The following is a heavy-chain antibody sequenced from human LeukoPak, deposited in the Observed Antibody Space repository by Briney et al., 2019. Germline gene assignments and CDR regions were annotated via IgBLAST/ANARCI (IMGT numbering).Heavy chain of an antibody. D-gene: IGHD3-22*01. CDR2: IIPIFGTA. J-gene: IGHJ3*02. CDR3: ARDLYDSSGYYYSEGAFDI. V-gene: IGHV1-69*13. Sequence: SVKVSCKASGGTFSSYAISWVRQAPGQGLEWMGGIIPIFGTANYAQKFQGRVTITADESTSTAYMELSSLRSEDTAVYYCARDLYDSSGYYYSEGAFDIWGQGTMVTASS. CDR1: GGTFSSYA.